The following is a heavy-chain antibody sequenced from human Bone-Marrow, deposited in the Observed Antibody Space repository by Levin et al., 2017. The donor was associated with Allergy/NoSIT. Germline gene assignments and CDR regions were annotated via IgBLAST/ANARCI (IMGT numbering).Heavy chain of an antibody. CDR2: IGAGGDT. CDR3: AKYLYSDASRWLDP. V-gene: IGHV3-23*01. J-gene: IGHJ5*02. CDR1: GFTFSSYA. D-gene: IGHD5-12*01. Sequence: HPGGSLRLSCAASGFTFSSYALSWVRQAPGKGLEWVSTIGAGGDTHYAESVRGRFTISRDNSKNTLYLEMNSLRADDTAVYYCAKYLYSDASRWLDPWGQGTLVTVSS.